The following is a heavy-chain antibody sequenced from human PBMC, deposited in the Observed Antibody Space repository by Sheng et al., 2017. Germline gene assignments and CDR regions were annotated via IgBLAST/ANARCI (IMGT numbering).Heavy chain of an antibody. J-gene: IGHJ5*02. CDR1: GFTFSSYG. CDR3: AKSAIKGYCSGGSCYLDP. D-gene: IGHD2-15*01. Sequence: EVQLVESGGGLVQPGGTLRLSCAASGFTFSSYGMSWVRQAPGKGLEWVSAISGSGGSTYYADSVKGRFTISRDNSKNTLYLQMNSLRAEDTAVYYCAKSAIKGYCSGGSCYLDPWGQGTLVTVSS. CDR2: ISGSGGST. V-gene: IGHV3-23*04.